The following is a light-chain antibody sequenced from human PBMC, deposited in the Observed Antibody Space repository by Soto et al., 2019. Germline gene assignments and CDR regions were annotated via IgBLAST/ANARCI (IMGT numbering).Light chain of an antibody. CDR1: SSNIGAGHD. CDR2: GNG. V-gene: IGLV1-40*01. J-gene: IGLJ1*01. CDR3: TSCSSSNTPV. Sequence: QSVLTQPPSVSGAPGQRVTISCTGSSSNIGAGHDVHWYQHLPGTAPKLLIYGNGNRPSGVPDRFSGSKSGTSASLAITGLQAEDEADYYCTSCSSSNTPVFGTGTKVTVL.